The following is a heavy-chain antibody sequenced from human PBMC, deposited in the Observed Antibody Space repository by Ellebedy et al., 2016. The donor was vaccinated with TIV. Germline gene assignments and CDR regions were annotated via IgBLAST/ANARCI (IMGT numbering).Heavy chain of an antibody. CDR1: GYTFSAYG. J-gene: IGHJ5*02. V-gene: IGHV1-18*01. CDR3: ARHKNMLRGVTILPSWFDP. Sequence: ASVKVSCXPSGYTFSAYGISWVRQAPGQGLEWMGWISTYNGNTDYAQKFQGRVTLTTDTSANIAYLELRGLRSDDTAVYYCARHKNMLRGVTILPSWFDPWGQGTLVTVSS. CDR2: ISTYNGNT. D-gene: IGHD3-10*01.